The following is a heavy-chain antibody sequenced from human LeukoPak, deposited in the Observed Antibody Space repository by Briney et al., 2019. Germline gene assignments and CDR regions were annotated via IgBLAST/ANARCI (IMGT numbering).Heavy chain of an antibody. J-gene: IGHJ4*02. CDR2: IKQHGSEI. D-gene: IGHD3-10*01. CDR1: GFTFSTSW. V-gene: IGHV3-7*01. CDR3: ATDRGTY. Sequence: GGSLRLSCAASGFTFSTSWMNWVRLAPGKGLEWVALIKQHGSEIYYADSVKGRFTISRDDAASSLYLQMHSLRAEDTAVYYCATDRGTYWGQGTLVTVSS.